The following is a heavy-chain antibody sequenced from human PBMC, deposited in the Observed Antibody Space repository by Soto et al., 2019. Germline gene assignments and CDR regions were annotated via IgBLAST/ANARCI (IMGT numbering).Heavy chain of an antibody. J-gene: IGHJ5*02. CDR3: ARGWLIAAAGYPFDP. D-gene: IGHD6-13*01. CDR2: INHSGST. Sequence: SETLSLTCAVYGGSFSGYYWSWIRQPPGKGLEWIGEINHSGSTNYNPSLKSRVTISVDTSKNQFSLKLSSVTAADTAVYYCARGWLIAAAGYPFDPWGQGTLVTVPQ. V-gene: IGHV4-34*01. CDR1: GGSFSGYY.